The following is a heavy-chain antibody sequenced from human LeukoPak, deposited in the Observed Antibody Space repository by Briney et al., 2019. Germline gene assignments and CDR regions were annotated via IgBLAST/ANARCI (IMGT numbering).Heavy chain of an antibody. CDR2: INPNSGGT. CDR3: AREKRYSGYDPFDY. V-gene: IGHV1-2*06. J-gene: IGHJ4*02. Sequence: ASVKVSCKASGYTLTDYYMHWVRQAPGQGLEWMGRINPNSGGTNYAQKLQGRVTMTTDTSTSTAYMELRSLRSDDTAVYYCAREKRYSGYDPFDYWGQGTLVTVSS. D-gene: IGHD5-12*01. CDR1: GYTLTDYY.